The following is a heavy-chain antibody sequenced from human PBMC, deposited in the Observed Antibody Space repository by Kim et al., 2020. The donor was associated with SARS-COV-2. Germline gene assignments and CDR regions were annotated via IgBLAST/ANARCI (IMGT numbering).Heavy chain of an antibody. CDR3: RGMGVPGNHYYYGMDV. Sequence: SETLSLTCTVSGGSISSYYWSWIRQPPGKGLDWIGYIYDSGSTNYNPSLKSRVTISVDTSKNQFSLRLSSVTAADTAVYYCRGMGVPGNHYYYGMDVWGPGTTVTVSS. CDR2: IYDSGST. J-gene: IGHJ6*02. V-gene: IGHV4-59*08. D-gene: IGHD1-26*01. CDR1: GGSISSYY.